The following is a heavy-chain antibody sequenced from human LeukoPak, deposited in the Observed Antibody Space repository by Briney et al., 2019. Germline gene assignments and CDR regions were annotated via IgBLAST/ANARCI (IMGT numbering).Heavy chain of an antibody. CDR3: ARDLTMFVVVPGY. V-gene: IGHV1-2*02. CDR2: INPNSGDT. D-gene: IGHD3-10*02. Sequence: ASVKVSCKASGYTFTGYYLHWVRQAPGRGLEWMGWINPNSGDTNYAQKFQGRVTMTRDTSINTAYMELSRLRSDDTAVYHCARDLTMFVVVPGYWGQGTLVTVSS. J-gene: IGHJ4*02. CDR1: GYTFTGYY.